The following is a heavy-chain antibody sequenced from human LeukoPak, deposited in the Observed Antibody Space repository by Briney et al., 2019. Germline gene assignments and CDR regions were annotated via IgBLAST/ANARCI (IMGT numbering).Heavy chain of an antibody. CDR1: GFTFSSYS. D-gene: IGHD3-22*01. V-gene: IGHV3-21*01. J-gene: IGHJ4*02. Sequence: GSLRLSCATSGFTFSSYSMNWVRQAPGKGLEWVSCISSSSSYIYYTDSVKGRFTISRDNAKNSLTLQMNSLRAEDTAVYYCARDLKYYDSSGFDYWGQGTLVTVSS. CDR2: ISSSSSYI. CDR3: ARDLKYYDSSGFDY.